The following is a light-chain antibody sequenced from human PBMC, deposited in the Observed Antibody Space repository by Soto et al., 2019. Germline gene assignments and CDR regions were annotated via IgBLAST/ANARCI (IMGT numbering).Light chain of an antibody. CDR2: DVS. CDR3: SSYTSSSTLVV. V-gene: IGLV2-14*01. Sequence: QSALTQPASVSGSPGQSITISCTGTSSDVGGYNYVSWYQQHPGKAPKLMIYDVSNRPSGVSNRFSGSKSGNTASLTISGLQAEYEAYDYCSSYTSSSTLVVFGGVTKLTVL. J-gene: IGLJ2*01. CDR1: SSDVGGYNY.